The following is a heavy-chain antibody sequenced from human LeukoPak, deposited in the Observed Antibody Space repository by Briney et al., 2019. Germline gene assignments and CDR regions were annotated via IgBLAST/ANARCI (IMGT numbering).Heavy chain of an antibody. CDR1: GGSITSGRYY. CDR3: AGGPTGDWFES. V-gene: IGHV4-61*02. J-gene: IGHJ5*01. D-gene: IGHD7-27*01. Sequence: SETLSLTCTVSGGSITSGRYYWVWIRQPAGKILEWIGRIDTSGSTNYNPSLKSRLTISVDTSKNQFSLRLSSLTAADTAVYYCAGGPTGDWFESWGQGTLVTVSS. CDR2: IDTSGST.